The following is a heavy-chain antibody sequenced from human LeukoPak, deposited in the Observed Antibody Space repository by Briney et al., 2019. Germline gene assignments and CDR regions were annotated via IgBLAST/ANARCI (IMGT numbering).Heavy chain of an antibody. Sequence: GALRLSCAASGFTFSSYSMNWVRQAPGKGLEWVSSISSSSSYIYYADSVKGRFTISRDNAKNSLYLQMNSIRAEDKAVYYCARDPLGGGGYFDYWGQGTLVTVSS. D-gene: IGHD1-26*01. CDR2: ISSSSSYI. J-gene: IGHJ4*02. V-gene: IGHV3-21*01. CDR1: GFTFSSYS. CDR3: ARDPLGGGGYFDY.